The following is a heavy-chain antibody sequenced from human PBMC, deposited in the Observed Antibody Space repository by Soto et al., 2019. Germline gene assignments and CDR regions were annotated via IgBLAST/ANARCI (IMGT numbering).Heavy chain of an antibody. Sequence: EVQLLESGGGLVQPGGSLRLSCAASGFTFSSYAMSWVRQAPGKGLEWVSAISGSGGSTYYADSVKGRFIISRDNSKNTLYLQMNSLRAEDTAVYYCAKALLRFLEWEGLIYGMDVWGQGTTVTVSS. CDR2: ISGSGGST. V-gene: IGHV3-23*01. J-gene: IGHJ6*02. CDR3: AKALLRFLEWEGLIYGMDV. D-gene: IGHD3-3*01. CDR1: GFTFSSYA.